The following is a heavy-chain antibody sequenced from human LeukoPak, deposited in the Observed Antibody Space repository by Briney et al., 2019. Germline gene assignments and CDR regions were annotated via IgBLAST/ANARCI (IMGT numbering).Heavy chain of an antibody. CDR3: AKGYYGSGSYGWFDY. Sequence: GGSLRLSCAASGFTFSSSAMSWVRQAPGKGLEWVSTISGSGDRTYYADSVKGRFTISRDNSMNTLFLHMDSLRAEDTAVYSCAKGYYGSGSYGWFDYWGQGTLVTVSS. V-gene: IGHV3-23*01. CDR1: GFTFSSSA. J-gene: IGHJ4*02. CDR2: ISGSGDRT. D-gene: IGHD3-10*01.